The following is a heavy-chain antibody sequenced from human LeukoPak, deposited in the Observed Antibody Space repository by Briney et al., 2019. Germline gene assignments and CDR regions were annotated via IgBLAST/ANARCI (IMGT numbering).Heavy chain of an antibody. V-gene: IGHV3-21*01. Sequence: GGSLRLSCAASGFTFSSYSMNWVRQAPGKGLEWVSSISSSSSYIYYADSVKGRFTISRDNAKNSLYLQMNSLRAEDTAVYYCARDGHTAMAKLFDYWGQGTLVTVSS. D-gene: IGHD5-18*01. CDR2: ISSSSSYI. CDR1: GFTFSSYS. J-gene: IGHJ4*02. CDR3: ARDGHTAMAKLFDY.